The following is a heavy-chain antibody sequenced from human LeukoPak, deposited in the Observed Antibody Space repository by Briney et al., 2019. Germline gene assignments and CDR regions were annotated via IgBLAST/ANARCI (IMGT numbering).Heavy chain of an antibody. D-gene: IGHD3-22*01. CDR3: ARDLTGDSSHDY. Sequence: GGSLRLSCVVSGFTFNNYWMTWVRQAPGKGLEWVANIEDDGSDKNYVDSVNGRFTISRDNARNSLYLQMNSLRAEDTAVYYCARDLTGDSSHDYWGQGTLVTVSS. J-gene: IGHJ4*02. CDR2: IEDDGSDK. V-gene: IGHV3-7*01. CDR1: GFTFNNYW.